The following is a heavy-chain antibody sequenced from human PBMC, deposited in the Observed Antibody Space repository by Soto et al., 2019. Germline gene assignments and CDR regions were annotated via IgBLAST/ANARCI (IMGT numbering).Heavy chain of an antibody. CDR3: ASQTGDGDYDAFDI. CDR2: ISGSGGST. CDR1: GFTFSSYA. Sequence: GGSLRLSCAASGFTFSSYAMSWVRQAPGKGLEWVSAISGSGGSTYYADSVKGRFTISRDNAKNSLYLQMNSLRAEDTAVYYWASQTGDGDYDAFDIWGQGTMVTVSS. V-gene: IGHV3-23*01. D-gene: IGHD4-17*01. J-gene: IGHJ3*02.